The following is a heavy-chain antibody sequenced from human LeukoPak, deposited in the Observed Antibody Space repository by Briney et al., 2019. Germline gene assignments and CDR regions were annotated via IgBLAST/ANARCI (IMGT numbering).Heavy chain of an antibody. Sequence: PSETLSLTCAVYGDYFSGYYWTWIRQPPGKWLEWIGEINHIGSTSYNPSIRCRASISVDASNKQFSLKLSSVAAADTAVYYCTGVDIVAMGGCFDPWGQGTLVTVSS. CDR1: GDYFSGYY. V-gene: IGHV4-34*01. J-gene: IGHJ5*02. CDR3: TGVDIVAMGGCFDP. CDR2: INHIGST. D-gene: IGHD5-12*01.